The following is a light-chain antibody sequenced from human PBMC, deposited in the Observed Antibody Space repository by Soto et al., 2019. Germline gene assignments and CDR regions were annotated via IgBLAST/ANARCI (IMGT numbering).Light chain of an antibody. CDR1: QSLLHRNGYSY. J-gene: IGKJ1*01. Sequence: DIVMTQSPLSLPVTPGEPASISCRSSQSLLHRNGYSYLDWYLQKPGQSPQLLIYLGSNRASGVPDRFSGSRSGTDFTLKISRVEAEDVGVYYCMQALQTPRTFGQGTKVEIK. V-gene: IGKV2-28*01. CDR3: MQALQTPRT. CDR2: LGS.